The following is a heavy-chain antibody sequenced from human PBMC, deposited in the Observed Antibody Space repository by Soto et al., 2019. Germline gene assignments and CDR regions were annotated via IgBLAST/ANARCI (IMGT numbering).Heavy chain of an antibody. CDR2: ISYDGSNK. J-gene: IGHJ4*02. CDR3: ARGHPHNHGYSYGYGRYYFDY. Sequence: GGSLRLSCAASGFTFSSYAMHWVRQAPGKGLEWVAVISYDGSNKYYADSVKGRFTISRDNSKNTLYLQMNSLRAEDTAVYYCARGHPHNHGYSYGYGRYYFDYWGQGTLVTVSS. D-gene: IGHD5-18*01. V-gene: IGHV3-30-3*01. CDR1: GFTFSSYA.